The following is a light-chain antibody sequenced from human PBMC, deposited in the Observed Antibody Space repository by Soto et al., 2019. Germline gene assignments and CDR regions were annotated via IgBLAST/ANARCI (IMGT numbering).Light chain of an antibody. J-gene: IGLJ1*01. CDR1: SSDVGAYDY. CDR2: EVS. V-gene: IGLV2-14*03. Sequence: QSVLTQPASVSGSPGQSIAISCTGTSSDVGAYDYVSWYQQHPDRAPRLVIYEVSNRPSGVSNRFSGSKSVNTATLTISGLQAEDEADYYCASHTTTNARVFGNGTNVTVL. CDR3: ASHTTTNARV.